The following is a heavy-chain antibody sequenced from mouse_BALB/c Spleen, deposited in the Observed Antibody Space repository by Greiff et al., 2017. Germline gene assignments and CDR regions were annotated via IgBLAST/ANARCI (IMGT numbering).Heavy chain of an antibody. D-gene: IGHD2-3*01. CDR2: ISYSGST. CDR3: ARSIYVGSLAWFAY. J-gene: IGHJ3*01. Sequence: EVKLMESGPGLVKPSQSLSLTCTVTGYSITSDYAWNWIRQFPGNKLEWMGYISYSGSTSYNPSLKSRISITRDTSKNQFFLQLNSVTTEDTATYYCARSIYVGSLAWFAYWGQGTLVTVSA. V-gene: IGHV3-2*02. CDR1: GYSITSDYA.